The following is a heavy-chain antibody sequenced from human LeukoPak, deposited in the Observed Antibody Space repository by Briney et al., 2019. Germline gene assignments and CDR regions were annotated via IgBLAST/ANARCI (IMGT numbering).Heavy chain of an antibody. V-gene: IGHV1-2*02. D-gene: IGHD3-10*01. Sequence: ASVKVSCKASGYTFIGYYMHWVRQAPGQGLEWMGWINPNSGGTNSAQKFQDRVTMTRDTSITTAYMELSRLKSDDTAVYYCARAPFGSGNTFSYWGQGTLVSVSS. CDR3: ARAPFGSGNTFSY. CDR1: GYTFIGYY. J-gene: IGHJ4*02. CDR2: INPNSGGT.